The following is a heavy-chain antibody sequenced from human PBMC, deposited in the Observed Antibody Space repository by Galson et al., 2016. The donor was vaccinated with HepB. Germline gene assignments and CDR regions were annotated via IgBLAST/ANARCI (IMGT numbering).Heavy chain of an antibody. Sequence: TLSLTCTVSGGSISSGGYYWSWIRQHPGKGLEWIGYIDCSGSTYYTPSLESRVTISVDTSKNQLSLKLNSVTAADTAVYYCATSETGLQYSDSWGQGSLVTVSS. J-gene: IGHJ4*02. V-gene: IGHV4-31*03. CDR1: GGSISSGGYY. CDR2: IDCSGST. CDR3: ATSETGLQYSDS.